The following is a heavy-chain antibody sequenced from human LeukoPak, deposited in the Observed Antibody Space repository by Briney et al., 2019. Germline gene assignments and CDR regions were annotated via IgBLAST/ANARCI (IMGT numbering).Heavy chain of an antibody. D-gene: IGHD1-26*01. CDR3: ARDKSEWELPFDY. J-gene: IGHJ4*02. Sequence: PGGSLRLSCAASGFTFSSYGMHWVRQAPGKGLEWVAVIWYDGSNKYYADSVKGRFTISRDNSKNTLYLQMNSLRAEDTAVYYCARDKSEWELPFDYWGQGTLVTVSS. V-gene: IGHV3-33*01. CDR1: GFTFSSYG. CDR2: IWYDGSNK.